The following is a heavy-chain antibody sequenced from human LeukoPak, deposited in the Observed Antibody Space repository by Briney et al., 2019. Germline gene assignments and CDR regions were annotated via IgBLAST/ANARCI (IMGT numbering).Heavy chain of an antibody. CDR3: AKDMVQRNAVSDPFDI. CDR1: GFTFSDFA. V-gene: IGHV3-23*01. J-gene: IGHJ3*02. Sequence: GGSLRLSCLASGFTFSDFAMNWVRQAPGKGLEWVSHVGGGRAYTYYADSVKGRFTISRDDSKSTLYLHLTSLRADDTAVYFCAKDMVQRNAVSDPFDIWGQGTMVTVSS. CDR2: VGGGRAYT. D-gene: IGHD3-10*01.